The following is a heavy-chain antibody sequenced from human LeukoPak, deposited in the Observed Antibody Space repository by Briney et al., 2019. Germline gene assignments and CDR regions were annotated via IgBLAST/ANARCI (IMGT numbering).Heavy chain of an antibody. V-gene: IGHV3-9*01. CDR1: GFTFDDYA. J-gene: IGHJ6*02. D-gene: IGHD4-17*01. Sequence: GGSLRLSCAASGFTFDDYAMHWVRQAPGKGLEWVSGISWNSGSIGYADSVKGRFTISRDNAKNSLYLQMNSLRAEDTALYYCAKDMSTVTTPYYYYYYGMDVWGQGTTVTVSS. CDR3: AKDMSTVTTPYYYYYYGMDV. CDR2: ISWNSGSI.